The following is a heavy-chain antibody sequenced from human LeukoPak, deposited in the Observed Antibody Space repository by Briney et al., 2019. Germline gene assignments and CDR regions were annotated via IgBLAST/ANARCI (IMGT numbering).Heavy chain of an antibody. V-gene: IGHV3-48*03. CDR2: ISRSDDSI. J-gene: IGHJ3*01. Sequence: PGGSLRLSCAASGFTFSSYEMNWVRQAPGQGLEWVSYISRSDDSIYYADSVKGPVTISRDNAKSSLYLQMNSLRAEDTAVYYCARDLPQPGGGFDFWGQGTMVTVSS. CDR3: ARDLPQPGGGFDF. CDR1: GFTFSSYE. D-gene: IGHD1-14*01.